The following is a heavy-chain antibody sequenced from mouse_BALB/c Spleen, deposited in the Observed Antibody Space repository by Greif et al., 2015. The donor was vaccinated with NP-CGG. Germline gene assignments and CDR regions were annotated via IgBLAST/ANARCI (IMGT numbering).Heavy chain of an antibody. J-gene: IGHJ2*01. V-gene: IGHV2-9*02. Sequence: VQGVESGPGLVAPSQSLSITCTVSGFSLTSYGVHWVRQSPGKGLEWLGVIWAGGSTNYNSALMSRLSISKDNSKSQVFLKMNSLQADDTAMYYCARGEAYYRYGYYFDYWGQGTTLTVSS. CDR2: IWAGGST. D-gene: IGHD2-14*01. CDR1: GFSLTSYG. CDR3: ARGEAYYRYGYYFDY.